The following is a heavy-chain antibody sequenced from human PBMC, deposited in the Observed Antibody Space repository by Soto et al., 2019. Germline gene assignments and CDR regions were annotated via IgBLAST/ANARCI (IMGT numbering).Heavy chain of an antibody. D-gene: IGHD3-10*01. V-gene: IGHV3-15*07. Sequence: EVQLVESGGGLVKPGGSLRLSCAASGFTFSNAWMNWVRQAPGKGLEWVGRIKSKTDGGTTDYAAPVKGRFTISRDDSKNTLYLQMNSLKTEDTAVYYCTTGRQASMVRGVIDVTVDDYWGQGTLVTVSS. CDR3: TTGRQASMVRGVIDVTVDDY. CDR2: IKSKTDGGTT. CDR1: GFTFSNAW. J-gene: IGHJ4*02.